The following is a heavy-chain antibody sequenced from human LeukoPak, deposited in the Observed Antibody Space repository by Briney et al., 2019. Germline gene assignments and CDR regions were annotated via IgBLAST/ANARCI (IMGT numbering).Heavy chain of an antibody. Sequence: SETLSLTCTVSGGSISSSSYYWGWIRQPPGKGLEWIGSIYYSGSTYYNPSLKSRVTISVDTSKNQFSLKLSSVTAAGTAVYYCATHGLLRYSNWFDPWGQGTLVTVSS. J-gene: IGHJ5*02. D-gene: IGHD3-9*01. CDR2: IYYSGST. CDR3: ATHGLLRYSNWFDP. V-gene: IGHV4-39*01. CDR1: GGSISSSSYY.